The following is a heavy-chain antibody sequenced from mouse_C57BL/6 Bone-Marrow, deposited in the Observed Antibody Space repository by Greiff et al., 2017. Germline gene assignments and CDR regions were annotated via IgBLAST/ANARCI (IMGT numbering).Heavy chain of an antibody. CDR3: ARVLLYYYAMDY. V-gene: IGHV5-4*03. Sequence: EVKLVESGGGLVKPGGSLKLSCAASGFTFSSYAMSWVRQTPEKRLEWVATISDGGSYTYYPDNVQGRFTISRDNAKNNLYLQMSHLKSEDTAMYYCARVLLYYYAMDYWGQGTSVTVSS. J-gene: IGHJ4*01. CDR1: GFTFSSYA. CDR2: ISDGGSYT.